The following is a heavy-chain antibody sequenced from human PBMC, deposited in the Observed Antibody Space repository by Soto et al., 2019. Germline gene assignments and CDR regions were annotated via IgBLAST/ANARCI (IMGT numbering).Heavy chain of an antibody. CDR2: ISGDKGNT. CDR1: GYTFTSYG. D-gene: IGHD1-20*01. Sequence: QVQLVQSGTEVRKPGASVKVSCTASGYTFTSYGISWVRQAPGQGLEWMGWISGDKGNTNYAQKVQGRVTMTTYTSTITAYMELTSLRSDDTAVYYCARDGITGRRPFDIWGQGTMVTVSS. J-gene: IGHJ3*02. V-gene: IGHV1-18*01. CDR3: ARDGITGRRPFDI.